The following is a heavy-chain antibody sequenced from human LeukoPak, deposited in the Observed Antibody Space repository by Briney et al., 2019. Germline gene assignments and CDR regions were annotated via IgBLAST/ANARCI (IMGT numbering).Heavy chain of an antibody. D-gene: IGHD6-19*01. CDR1: GYSFTSYW. CDR2: IYPGDSDT. V-gene: IGHV5-51*01. J-gene: IGHJ6*03. Sequence: GESLKISCKGSGYSFTSYWIDWVRQMPGKGLEWMGIIYPGDSDTRYSPSFQGQVTISADKSISTAYLQWSSLKASDTAMYYRARLDQNYSSGWSSDYYYYYYMDVWGKGTTVTVSS. CDR3: ARLDQNYSSGWSSDYYYYYYMDV.